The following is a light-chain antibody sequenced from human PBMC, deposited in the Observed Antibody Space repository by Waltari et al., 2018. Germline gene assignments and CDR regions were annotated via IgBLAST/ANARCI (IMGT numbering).Light chain of an antibody. CDR3: QQANTFPRT. V-gene: IGKV1-12*01. CDR1: QDISNW. J-gene: IGKJ4*01. CDR2: GAT. Sequence: DIQMTQSPSFVSASVGDTVTISCRASQDISNWLAWFQQKPGKAPKLLLFGATTLQIGVPSRFSGTGSGTDFTLTISSLQPEDFATYYCQQANTFPRTFGGGTRVEIK.